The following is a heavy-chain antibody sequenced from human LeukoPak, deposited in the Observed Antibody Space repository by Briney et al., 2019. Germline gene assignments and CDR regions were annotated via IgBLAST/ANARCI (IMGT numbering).Heavy chain of an antibody. CDR1: GGSISSGGYS. J-gene: IGHJ5*02. CDR3: ARSGASPRGWFDP. D-gene: IGHD3-10*01. CDR2: TYHSGST. V-gene: IGHV4-30-2*01. Sequence: PSETLSLTCAVSGGSISSGGYSWSWIRQPPGKGLEWIGYTYHSGSTYYNPSPKSRVTISVDRSKNQFSLKLSSVTAADTAVYYCARSGASPRGWFDPWGQGTLVTVSS.